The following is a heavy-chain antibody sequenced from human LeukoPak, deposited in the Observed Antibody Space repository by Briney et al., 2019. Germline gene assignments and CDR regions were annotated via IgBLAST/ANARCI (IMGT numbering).Heavy chain of an antibody. J-gene: IGHJ4*02. D-gene: IGHD3-10*01. V-gene: IGHV4-59*01. Sequence: SETLSLTCTVSGGSISSYYWSWIRQPPGKGLEWIGYIYSSGSTNYNPSLKSRLSISVDASKNQFSLKLTSVTAADTAVYYCARAYYYGSGSYGLDYWGQGTLVTVSS. CDR1: GGSISSYY. CDR2: IYSSGST. CDR3: ARAYYYGSGSYGLDY.